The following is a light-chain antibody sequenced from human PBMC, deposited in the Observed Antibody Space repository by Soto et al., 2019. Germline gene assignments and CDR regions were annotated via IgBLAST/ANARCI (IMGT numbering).Light chain of an antibody. CDR2: EVS. J-gene: IGLJ2*01. Sequence: QSVLTQPASVSGSPGQSITISCTGTSSDVGDYKYVSWYQQHPGKAPKLRIYEVSNRPSGISNRFSGSKSGNTASLTISGLQAEDEADYYCNSCTDTTSLIFGGGTKVTVL. V-gene: IGLV2-14*01. CDR1: SSDVGDYKY. CDR3: NSCTDTTSLI.